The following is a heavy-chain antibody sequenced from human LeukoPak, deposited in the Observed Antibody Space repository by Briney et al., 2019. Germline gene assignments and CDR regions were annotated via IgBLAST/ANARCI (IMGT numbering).Heavy chain of an antibody. V-gene: IGHV1-2*02. CDR1: GYTFTGYY. CDR2: INPNSGGT. CDR3: ARAVAARPNFDY. Sequence: RASVKVSCKASGYTFTGYYMHWVRQAPGQGLEWMGWINPNSGGTNYAQKFQGRVTMTRDTSISTAYMELSRLRSVDTAVYYCARAVAARPNFDYWGQGTLVTVSS. D-gene: IGHD6-6*01. J-gene: IGHJ4*02.